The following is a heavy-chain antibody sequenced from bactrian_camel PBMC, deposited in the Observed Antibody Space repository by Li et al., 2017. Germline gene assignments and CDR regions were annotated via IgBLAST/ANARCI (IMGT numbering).Heavy chain of an antibody. Sequence: LVESGGGSVQAGGSLRLSCAASGDIYCSNYMGWFRQAPGKEREGVAAIATGSGRAWYDSSVAGRFTISQDNAKNMQYLQMNSLKSEDTALYYCARGLIPGYWGQGTQVTVS. CDR2: IATGSGRA. CDR3: ARGLIPGY. CDR1: GDIYCSNY. D-gene: IGHD5*01. J-gene: IGHJ6*01. V-gene: IGHV3S54*01.